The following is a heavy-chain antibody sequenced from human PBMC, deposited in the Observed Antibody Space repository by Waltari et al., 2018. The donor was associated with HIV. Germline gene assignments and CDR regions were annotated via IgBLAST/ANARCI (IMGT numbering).Heavy chain of an antibody. CDR3: ARGIAARGVGYYYGMDV. V-gene: IGHV5-51*01. CDR1: GYSFTSYW. CDR2: IYPGDSAT. Sequence: EVQLVQSGAEVKKPGESLKISCKGSGYSFTSYWIGWVSQMPGKGLEWMGIIYPGDSATRDSPSFQGQVTISADKSISTAYLQWSSLKASDTAMYYCARGIAARGVGYYYGMDVWGQGTTVTVSS. D-gene: IGHD6-6*01. J-gene: IGHJ6*02.